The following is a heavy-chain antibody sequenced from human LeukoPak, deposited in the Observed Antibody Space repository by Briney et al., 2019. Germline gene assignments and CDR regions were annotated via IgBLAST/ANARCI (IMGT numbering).Heavy chain of an antibody. V-gene: IGHV3-30*02. D-gene: IGHD5-12*01. Sequence: GGSLRLSCAASGFTFSSYGMHWVRQAPGKGLEWVAFIRYDGSSKYYADSVKGRFTISRDNSKNTLYLQMNSLRAEDTAVYYCAKDLGYSGYDPLGLWGQGTLVTVSS. CDR1: GFTFSSYG. J-gene: IGHJ4*02. CDR3: AKDLGYSGYDPLGL. CDR2: IRYDGSSK.